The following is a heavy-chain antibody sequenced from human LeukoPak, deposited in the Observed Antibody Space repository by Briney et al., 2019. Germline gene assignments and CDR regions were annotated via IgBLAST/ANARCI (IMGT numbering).Heavy chain of an antibody. J-gene: IGHJ4*02. CDR2: ISSSSSTI. CDR1: GFTFSSYS. V-gene: IGHV3-48*04. D-gene: IGHD6-19*01. Sequence: GGSLRLSCAASGFTFSSYSMNWVRQAPGKGLEWVSYISSSSSTIYYADSVKGRFTISRDNAKNSLYLQMNSLRAEDTAVYYCARDGVAGEFDYWGQGTLVTVSS. CDR3: ARDGVAGEFDY.